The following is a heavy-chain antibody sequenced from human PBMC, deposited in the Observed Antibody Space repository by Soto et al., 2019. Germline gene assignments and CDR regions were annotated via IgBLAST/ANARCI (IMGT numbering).Heavy chain of an antibody. Sequence: QTGGSLRLSCEASGFIFSRYGMHWVRQAPGKGLEWVAVISYDGSNKYYTESVKGRFIISRDKSENTLYLQMNSLRAEDTAVYYCAKDLGSGKPYYYYDMDVWGQGTTVTVSS. J-gene: IGHJ6*02. CDR2: ISYDGSNK. CDR3: AKDLGSGKPYYYYDMDV. V-gene: IGHV3-30*18. D-gene: IGHD3-10*01. CDR1: GFIFSRYG.